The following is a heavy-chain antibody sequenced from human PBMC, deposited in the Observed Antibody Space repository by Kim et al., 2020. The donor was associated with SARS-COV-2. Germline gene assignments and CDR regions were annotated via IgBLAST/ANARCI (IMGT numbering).Heavy chain of an antibody. D-gene: IGHD6-19*01. CDR3: VRETTTTLLAGLPDH. Sequence: GGSLRLSCVVSGFTFSNYAMTWVRQTPGKGLEWVCGISGGGDITDYAASVKGRVLISRDNSENTLYLYMNILRVEDTAIYYCVRETTTTLLAGLPDHWGQGTLVTVSS. V-gene: IGHV3-23*01. CDR2: ISGGGDIT. J-gene: IGHJ4*02. CDR1: GFTFSNYA.